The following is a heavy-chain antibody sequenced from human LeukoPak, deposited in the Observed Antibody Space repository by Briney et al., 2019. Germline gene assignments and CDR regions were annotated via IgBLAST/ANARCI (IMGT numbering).Heavy chain of an antibody. Sequence: GESLKISCEGSGHNFIKYWIGWVRQMPGKGLEWMGIVYPGDSDTRYSPSFQGQVTISVDKSISTAYLQWNSLKASDSAMYYCARSSKSAFDYWGQGTLVSVSS. CDR3: ARSSKSAFDY. CDR1: GHNFIKYW. D-gene: IGHD3-3*01. V-gene: IGHV5-51*01. J-gene: IGHJ4*02. CDR2: VYPGDSDT.